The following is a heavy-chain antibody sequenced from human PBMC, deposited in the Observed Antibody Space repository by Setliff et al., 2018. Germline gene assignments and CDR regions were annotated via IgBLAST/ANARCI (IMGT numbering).Heavy chain of an antibody. CDR2: INHTGST. CDR3: ARNKDDDKSGADTFDM. Sequence: PSETLSLTCAVYGGSFSGFYWSWIRQPPGKGLELMGEINHTGSTNYNPSLKSRVTISVDTSKNQFSLRLSPVSAADAAVYCCARNKDDDKSGADTFDMWGQGTMVTVSS. D-gene: IGHD3-22*01. V-gene: IGHV4-34*01. CDR1: GGSFSGFY. J-gene: IGHJ3*02.